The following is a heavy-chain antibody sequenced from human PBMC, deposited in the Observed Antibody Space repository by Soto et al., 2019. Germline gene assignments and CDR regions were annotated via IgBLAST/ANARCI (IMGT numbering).Heavy chain of an antibody. D-gene: IGHD3-3*01. CDR2: IYPGDSDT. Sequence: GESLKISCKGSGYSFTSYWIGWVRQMPGKGLEWMGIIYPGDSDTRYSPSFQGQVTISADKSISTAYLQWSSLKASDTAMYYCARLDDFWSGYSQPDYYYYYYMDVWGKGTTVTVSS. CDR1: GYSFTSYW. CDR3: ARLDDFWSGYSQPDYYYYYYMDV. J-gene: IGHJ6*03. V-gene: IGHV5-51*01.